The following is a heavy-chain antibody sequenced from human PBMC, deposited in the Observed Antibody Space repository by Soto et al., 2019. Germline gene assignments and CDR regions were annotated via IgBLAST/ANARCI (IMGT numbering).Heavy chain of an antibody. D-gene: IGHD3-16*01. CDR3: ARGQTGGGWGYYFDY. Sequence: QVQLVQSGAEVKKPGSSVKVSCKASGGTFSSYAIDWVRQAPGQGLEWMGGIIPIFGTADYAQKFQGRVTITADEATRTAYLELSRLRSEDTAVYYCARGQTGGGWGYYFDYWGQGTLVTVSS. J-gene: IGHJ4*02. V-gene: IGHV1-69*12. CDR1: GGTFSSYA. CDR2: IIPIFGTA.